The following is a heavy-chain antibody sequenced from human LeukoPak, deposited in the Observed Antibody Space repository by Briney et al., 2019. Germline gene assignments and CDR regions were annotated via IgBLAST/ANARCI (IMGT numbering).Heavy chain of an antibody. D-gene: IGHD3-10*01. CDR3: ARDHGSMVRGVIGRSSDYSYYYYMDV. V-gene: IGHV3-7*01. J-gene: IGHJ6*03. CDR1: GFTISSFS. Sequence: HPGGSLRLSCAASGFTISSFSMNWVRRAPGKGLEWVANIKQDGSEKYYVDSVKGRFTISRDNAKNSLYLQMNSLRAEDTAVYYCARDHGSMVRGVIGRSSDYSYYYYMDVWGKGTAVTVSS. CDR2: IKQDGSEK.